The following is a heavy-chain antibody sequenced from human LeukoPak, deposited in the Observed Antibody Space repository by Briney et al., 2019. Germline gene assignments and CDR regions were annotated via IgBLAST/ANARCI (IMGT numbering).Heavy chain of an antibody. CDR3: ARGRDFWSGYYHWFDP. Sequence: GASVKVSCKASGYTFTSNDINWVRQATGQGLEWMGWMNPNSGNTGYAQKFQGRVTMTRNTSISTAYMELSSLRSEDTAVYYCARGRDFWSGYYHWFDPWGQGTLVTVSS. D-gene: IGHD3-3*01. CDR2: MNPNSGNT. CDR1: GYTFTSND. V-gene: IGHV1-8*01. J-gene: IGHJ5*02.